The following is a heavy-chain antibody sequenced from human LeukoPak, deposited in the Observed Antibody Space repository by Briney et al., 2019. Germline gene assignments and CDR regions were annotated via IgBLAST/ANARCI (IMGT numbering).Heavy chain of an antibody. V-gene: IGHV3-74*01. CDR1: GFTFSSYW. CDR2: INSDGSTT. Sequence: PGGSLRLSCAASGFTFSSYWMHWVRQAPGKGLVWVSRINSDGSTTSYADSVKGRFTISRDNAKNTLYPQMNSLRAEDTALYYCARDLAGDFYYMDVWGKGTTVTVSS. D-gene: IGHD3-10*01. CDR3: ARDLAGDFYYMDV. J-gene: IGHJ6*03.